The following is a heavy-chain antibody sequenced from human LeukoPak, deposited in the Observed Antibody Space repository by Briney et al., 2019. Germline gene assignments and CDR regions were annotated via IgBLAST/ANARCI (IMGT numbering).Heavy chain of an antibody. Sequence: PGGSLRLSCAASGFTFSSSDMHRVRQPTGKGLEWVSAIGTIGDTYYPGSVKGRFTISRDNSKNTLYLQMNSLRAEDTAVYYCAKVPLRTGLKYFDYWGQGTLVTVSS. CDR1: GFTFSSSD. CDR2: IGTIGDT. CDR3: AKVPLRTGLKYFDY. V-gene: IGHV3-13*01. J-gene: IGHJ4*02. D-gene: IGHD3/OR15-3a*01.